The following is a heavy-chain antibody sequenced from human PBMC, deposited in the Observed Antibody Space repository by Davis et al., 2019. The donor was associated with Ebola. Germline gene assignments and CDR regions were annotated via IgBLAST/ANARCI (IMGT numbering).Heavy chain of an antibody. CDR1: GFTFSSYA. CDR2: ISSNGGST. CDR3: AKGGTYGSGSYYFVVYYFDY. Sequence: GESLKISCSASGFTFSSYAMHWVRQAPGKGLEYVSAISSNGGSTYYADSVKGRFTISRDNSKNTLYLQMNSLRAEDTAVYYCAKGGTYGSGSYYFVVYYFDYWGQGTLVTVSS. J-gene: IGHJ4*02. D-gene: IGHD3-10*01. V-gene: IGHV3-64D*08.